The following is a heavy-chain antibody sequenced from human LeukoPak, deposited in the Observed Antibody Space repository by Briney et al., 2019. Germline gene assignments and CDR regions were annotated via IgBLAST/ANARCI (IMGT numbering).Heavy chain of an antibody. Sequence: GGSLRLSCAASGFTFSSYSMNWVRQAPGKGLEWVSYISSSSSTIYYADSVKGRFTISRDNAKNSLYLQMNSLRAEDTAVYYCARENVDTAMVRRYYFDYWGQRTLVTVSS. D-gene: IGHD5-18*01. J-gene: IGHJ4*02. CDR1: GFTFSSYS. CDR3: ARENVDTAMVRRYYFDY. V-gene: IGHV3-48*01. CDR2: ISSSSSTI.